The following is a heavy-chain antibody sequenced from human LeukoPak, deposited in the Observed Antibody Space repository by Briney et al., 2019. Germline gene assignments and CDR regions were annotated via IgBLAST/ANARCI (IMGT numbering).Heavy chain of an antibody. J-gene: IGHJ4*02. CDR1: GGTFNSYA. CDR3: ARSNYYDSSGYLPFDY. CDR2: IIPIFDTA. D-gene: IGHD3-22*01. Sequence: GASVKVSCKAAGGTFNSYAISWVRQAPGQGLEWMGGIIPIFDTANYAQKFQGRVTITADKSTSTAYMELSSLRSEDTAVYYCARSNYYDSSGYLPFDYWGQGTLVTVSS. V-gene: IGHV1-69*06.